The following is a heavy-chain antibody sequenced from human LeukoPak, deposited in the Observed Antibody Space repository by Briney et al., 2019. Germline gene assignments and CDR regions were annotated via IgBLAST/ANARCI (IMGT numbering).Heavy chain of an antibody. D-gene: IGHD6-19*01. CDR2: INPNDGST. CDR3: ARDGRYISGWSFDH. V-gene: IGHV1-46*01. CDR1: GYTFTSYY. Sequence: GASVKVSCKASGYTFTSYYMHWVRQAPGQGLEWMGIINPNDGSTTYARKFQGRVTMTRDTSTSTVYMEVSSLRSEDTAFYHCARDGRYISGWSFDHWGQGTLVTVSS. J-gene: IGHJ4*02.